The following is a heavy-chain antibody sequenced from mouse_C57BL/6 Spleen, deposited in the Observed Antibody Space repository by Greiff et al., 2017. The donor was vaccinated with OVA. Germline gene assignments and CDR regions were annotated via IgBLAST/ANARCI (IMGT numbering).Heavy chain of an antibody. V-gene: IGHV1-18*01. Sequence: EVQLQQSGPELVKPGASVKIPCKASGYTFTDYNMDWVKQSHGKSLEWIGDINPNNGGTIYNQKFKGKATLTVDKSSSTAYMELRSLTSEDTAVYYGASLPVTDGSSPFAYWGQGTLVTVSA. J-gene: IGHJ3*01. D-gene: IGHD1-1*01. CDR2: INPNNGGT. CDR1: GYTFTDYN. CDR3: ASLPVTDGSSPFAY.